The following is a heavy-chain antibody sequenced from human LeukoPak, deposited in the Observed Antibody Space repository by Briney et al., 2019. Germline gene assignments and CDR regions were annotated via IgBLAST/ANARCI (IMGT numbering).Heavy chain of an antibody. CDR3: ARDLNGDSSGYLDY. Sequence: GGSLRLSCAASGFTFSSYSMNWVRQAPGKGLEWVAVISYDGSNKYYADSVKGRFTISRDNSKNTLYLQMNSLRAEDTAVYYCARDLNGDSSGYLDYWGQGTLVTVSS. D-gene: IGHD3-22*01. CDR1: GFTFSSYS. V-gene: IGHV3-30*03. CDR2: ISYDGSNK. J-gene: IGHJ4*02.